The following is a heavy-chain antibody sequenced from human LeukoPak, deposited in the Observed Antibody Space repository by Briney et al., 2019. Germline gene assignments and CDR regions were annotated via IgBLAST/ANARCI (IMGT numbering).Heavy chain of an antibody. CDR3: ARDTEYYDILTGYSKAPSFDY. D-gene: IGHD3-9*01. V-gene: IGHV3-30-3*01. CDR1: GFTFSSYA. CDR2: ISYDGSNK. J-gene: IGHJ4*02. Sequence: GSLRLSCAASGFTFSSYAMHWVRQAPGKGLEWVAVISYDGSNKYYADSVKGRFTISRDNAKNSLYLQMNSLRAEDTAVYYCARDTEYYDILTGYSKAPSFDYWGQGTLVTVSS.